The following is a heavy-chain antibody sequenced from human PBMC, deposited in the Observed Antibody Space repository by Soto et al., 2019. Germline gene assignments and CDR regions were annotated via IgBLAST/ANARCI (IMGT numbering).Heavy chain of an antibody. CDR1: GFTFSSYS. CDR3: ARDKPEYYYYYGMDV. Sequence: GGSLRLSCAASGFTFSSYSMNWVRQAPGKGLEWVSYISSSSTVYYADSVKGRFTISRDNAKNSLYLQMNSLRDEDTAVYYCARDKPEYYYYYGMDVWGQGTTVTVSS. V-gene: IGHV3-48*02. J-gene: IGHJ6*02. CDR2: ISSSSTV.